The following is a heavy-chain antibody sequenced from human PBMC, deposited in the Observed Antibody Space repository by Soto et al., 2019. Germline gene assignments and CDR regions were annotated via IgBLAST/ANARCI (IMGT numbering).Heavy chain of an antibody. CDR3: ARVATVDYSNYAWFDP. D-gene: IGHD4-4*01. V-gene: IGHV1-69*13. CDR2: IIPIFGSA. J-gene: IGHJ5*02. CDR1: GGTFSSYG. Sequence: SVKVSCKASGGTFSSYGISWVRQAPGQGLEWMGGIIPIFGSANYAQKFQGRVTITADESTSTAYMELSSLRSEDTAVYYCARVATVDYSNYAWFDPWGQGTLGTVS.